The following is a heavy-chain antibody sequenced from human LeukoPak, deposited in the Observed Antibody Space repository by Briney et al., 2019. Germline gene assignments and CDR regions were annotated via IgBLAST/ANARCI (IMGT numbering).Heavy chain of an antibody. CDR1: AFSLNAYN. CDR3: AREAGLMVRGVIIPALFDY. J-gene: IGHJ4*02. Sequence: GGSLRLSCAASAFSLNAYNMNWVRQAPGKGLEWVSPISYTGTYIYYADSVKGRFTISRDNAKNSLYLQMNSLRAEDTAVYYCAREAGLMVRGVIIPALFDYWGQGTLVTVSS. CDR2: ISYTGTYI. V-gene: IGHV3-21*01. D-gene: IGHD3-10*01.